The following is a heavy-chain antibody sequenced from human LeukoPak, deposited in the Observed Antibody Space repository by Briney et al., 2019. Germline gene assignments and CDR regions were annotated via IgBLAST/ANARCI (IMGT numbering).Heavy chain of an antibody. CDR1: GFTVSSNY. CDR2: IYSGGST. CDR3: AREYLWFGERSDI. D-gene: IGHD3-10*01. J-gene: IGHJ3*02. Sequence: GGSLRLSCAASGFTVSSNYMSWVRQAPGKGLEWVSVIYSGGSTYYADSAKGRFTISRDNSKNTLDLEMNSLRGEDTAVYYCAREYLWFGERSDIWGQGTMVTVSS. V-gene: IGHV3-53*01.